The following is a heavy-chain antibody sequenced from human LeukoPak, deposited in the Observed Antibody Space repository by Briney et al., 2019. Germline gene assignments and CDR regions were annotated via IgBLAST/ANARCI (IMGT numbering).Heavy chain of an antibody. V-gene: IGHV1-8*03. J-gene: IGHJ4*02. D-gene: IGHD2-2*01. Sequence: ASVKVSCKASGGTFTSYDINWVRQATGQGLEWMGWMNPNSGNTGYAQKFQGRVTITRNTSISTAYMELSSLRSEDTAVYYCARLPPRYCSSTSCSIDYWGQGTLVTVSS. CDR2: MNPNSGNT. CDR3: ARLPPRYCSSTSCSIDY. CDR1: GGTFTSYD.